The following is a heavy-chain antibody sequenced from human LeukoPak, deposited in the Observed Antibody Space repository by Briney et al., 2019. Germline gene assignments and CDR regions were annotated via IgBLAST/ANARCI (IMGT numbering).Heavy chain of an antibody. Sequence: GGSLRLSCAASGFTVSSNYMTWVRQAPGKGLEWVSVIYSGGRTYYADSVKGRFTISRDNSKNSLYLQMNSLRAEDTAVYYCARVSMRVRGARRFDPWGQGTLVTVSS. J-gene: IGHJ5*02. V-gene: IGHV3-53*01. CDR3: ARVSMRVRGARRFDP. D-gene: IGHD3-10*01. CDR1: GFTVSSNY. CDR2: IYSGGRT.